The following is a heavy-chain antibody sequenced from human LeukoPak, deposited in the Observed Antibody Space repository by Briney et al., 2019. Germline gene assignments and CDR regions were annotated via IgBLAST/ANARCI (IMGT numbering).Heavy chain of an antibody. J-gene: IGHJ4*02. CDR3: ARENKWMAADY. Sequence: GSLRLSCAASGFTFSSYSMNWVRQAPGKGLEWVSVIYSGGSTYYADSVKGRFTISRDNSKNTLYLQMNSLRAEDTAVYYCARENKWMAADYWGQGTLVTVSS. CDR2: IYSGGST. D-gene: IGHD5-24*01. V-gene: IGHV3-66*01. CDR1: GFTFSSYS.